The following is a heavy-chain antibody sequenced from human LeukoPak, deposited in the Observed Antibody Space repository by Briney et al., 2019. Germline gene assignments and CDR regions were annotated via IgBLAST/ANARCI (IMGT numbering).Heavy chain of an antibody. V-gene: IGHV3-20*04. J-gene: IGHJ6*03. CDR3: ASAVSHYNKYHDHYYMYV. D-gene: IGHD4-11*01. CDR1: GFTFDDYG. Sequence: GGSLRLSCAASGFTFDDYGMSWVRHAPGKGQEWVSGIYWNGGSTGYADSVKGRFTISRDNAKNSLYLQMNSLRAEDTALYYCASAVSHYNKYHDHYYMYVSGKGTTVTVSS. CDR2: IYWNGGST.